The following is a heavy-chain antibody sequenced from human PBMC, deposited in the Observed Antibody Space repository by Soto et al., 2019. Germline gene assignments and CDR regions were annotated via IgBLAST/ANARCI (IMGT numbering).Heavy chain of an antibody. D-gene: IGHD4-17*01. CDR3: ATTVVTYDYYGMDV. CDR1: GGTFSSYA. Sequence: ASVKVSCKASGGTFSSYAISWVRQAPGQGLEWMGGIIPIFGTANYAQKFQGRVTITADESTSTAYMELSSLRSEDTSVYYCATTVVTYDYYGMDVWGQGTTVTVSS. J-gene: IGHJ6*02. CDR2: IIPIFGTA. V-gene: IGHV1-69*13.